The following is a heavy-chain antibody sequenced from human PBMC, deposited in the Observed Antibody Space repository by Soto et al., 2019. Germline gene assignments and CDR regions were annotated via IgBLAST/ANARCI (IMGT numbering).Heavy chain of an antibody. CDR1: GFTFSDHY. D-gene: IGHD1-20*01. CDR2: TRNKANSYTT. CDR3: AREAITGNPRLYNWFDP. Sequence: GGSLRLSCAASGFTFSDHYMDWVRQAPGKGLEWVGRTRNKANSYTTEYAASVKGRFTISRDDSKNSLYLQMNSLKTEDTAVYYCAREAITGNPRLYNWFDPWGQGTLVTVSS. V-gene: IGHV3-72*01. J-gene: IGHJ5*02.